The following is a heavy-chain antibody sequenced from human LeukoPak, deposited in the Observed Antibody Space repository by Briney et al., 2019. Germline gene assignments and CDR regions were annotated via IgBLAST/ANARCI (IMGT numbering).Heavy chain of an antibody. D-gene: IGHD4-17*01. Sequence: SVKVSCKASGGTFSSYAISWVRQAPGQGLEWMGGIIPIFGTANYAQKFQGRVTITADESTSTAYMELRSLRSDDTAVYYCARDLKNGDYYYYYMDVWGKGTTVTVSS. CDR3: ARDLKNGDYYYYYMDV. CDR1: GGTFSSYA. J-gene: IGHJ6*03. CDR2: IIPIFGTA. V-gene: IGHV1-69*13.